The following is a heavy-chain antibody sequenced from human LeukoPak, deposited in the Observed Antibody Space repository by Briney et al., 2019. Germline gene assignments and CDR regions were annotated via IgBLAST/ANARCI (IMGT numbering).Heavy chain of an antibody. Sequence: GASVKVSCKASGYTFTGYYMHWVRQAPGQGLEWMGWINPNSGGTNYAQKFQGRVTMTRDTSISTAYMELSRLRSDDTAVYYCARDHRGDYGSGSYPGYWGQGTLVTVSS. CDR3: ARDHRGDYGSGSYPGY. CDR2: INPNSGGT. D-gene: IGHD3-10*01. J-gene: IGHJ4*02. CDR1: GYTFTGYY. V-gene: IGHV1-2*02.